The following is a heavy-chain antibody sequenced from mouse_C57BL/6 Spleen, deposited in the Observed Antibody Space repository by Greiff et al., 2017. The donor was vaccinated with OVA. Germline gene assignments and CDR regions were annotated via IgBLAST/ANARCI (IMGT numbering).Heavy chain of an antibody. D-gene: IGHD1-1*01. CDR2: FYPGDGDT. V-gene: IGHV1-82*01. J-gene: IGHJ2*01. CDR1: GYAFSSSW. CDR3: ARVIATVVATKDY. Sequence: VQLQQSGPELVKPGASVKISCKASGYAFSSSWMNWVKQRPGKGLEWIGRFYPGDGDTNYNGTFKGKATLTADKSSSKAYMQLSSLTSEDSAVYFCARVIATVVATKDYWGQGTTLTVSS.